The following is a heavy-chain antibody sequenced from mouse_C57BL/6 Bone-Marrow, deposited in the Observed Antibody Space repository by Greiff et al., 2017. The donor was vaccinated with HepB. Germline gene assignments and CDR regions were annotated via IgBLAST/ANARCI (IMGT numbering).Heavy chain of an antibody. J-gene: IGHJ3*01. D-gene: IGHD2-5*01. CDR2: IDPENGDT. Sequence: EVKLQQSGAELVRPGASVKLSCTASGFNIKDDYMHWVKQRPEQGLEWIGWIDPENGDTEYASKFQGKATITADTSSNTAYLQLSSLTSEDTAVYYCTTSYYSNSWFAYWGQGTLVTVSA. CDR1: GFNIKDDY. V-gene: IGHV14-4*01. CDR3: TTSYYSNSWFAY.